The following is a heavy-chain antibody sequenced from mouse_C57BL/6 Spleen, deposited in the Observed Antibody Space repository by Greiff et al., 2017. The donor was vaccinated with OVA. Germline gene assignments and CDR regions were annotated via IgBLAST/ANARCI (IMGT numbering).Heavy chain of an antibody. V-gene: IGHV2-9*01. D-gene: IGHD3-3*01. CDR2: IWGGGST. J-gene: IGHJ1*03. Sequence: VQLQQSGPGLVAPSQCLSITCTVSGFSLTSYGVDWVRQPPGKGLEWLGVIWGGGSTNYNSAHMSRLSISKDHSKSQVSLRMNRHQTDDAAMYYCAERDLYFDVWGTGTTVTVSS. CDR3: AERDLYFDV. CDR1: GFSLTSYG.